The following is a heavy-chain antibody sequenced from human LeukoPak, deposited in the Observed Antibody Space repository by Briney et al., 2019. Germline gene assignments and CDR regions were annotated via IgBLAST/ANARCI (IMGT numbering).Heavy chain of an antibody. D-gene: IGHD6-19*01. V-gene: IGHV1-2*02. Sequence: ASVKVSCKASGYTFTGYYMHWVRQAPGQGLEWMGWINPNSGGTNYAQKFQGRVTMTRDTSISTAYMELSRLRSDGTAVYYCARGSKRSQRYSSGPGGYWGQGTLVTVSS. CDR2: INPNSGGT. CDR3: ARGSKRSQRYSSGPGGY. J-gene: IGHJ4*02. CDR1: GYTFTGYY.